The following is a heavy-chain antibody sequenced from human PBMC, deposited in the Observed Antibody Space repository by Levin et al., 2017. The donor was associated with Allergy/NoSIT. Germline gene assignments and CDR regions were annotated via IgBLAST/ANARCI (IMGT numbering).Heavy chain of an antibody. D-gene: IGHD6-13*01. CDR1: GFTFSSYG. CDR2: IWYDGSNK. J-gene: IGHJ3*02. Sequence: GGSLRLSCAASGFTFSSYGMHWVRQAPGKGLEWVAVIWYDGSNKYYADSVKGRFTISRDNSKNTLYLQMNSLRAEDTAVYYCARDTGSSPTDGWDAFDIWGQGTMVTVSS. V-gene: IGHV3-33*01. CDR3: ARDTGSSPTDGWDAFDI.